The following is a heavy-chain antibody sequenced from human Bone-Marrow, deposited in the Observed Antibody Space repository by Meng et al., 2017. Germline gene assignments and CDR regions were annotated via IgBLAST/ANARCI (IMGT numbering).Heavy chain of an antibody. CDR2: INAGNGQT. D-gene: IGHD6-13*01. CDR3: ARGGIAAAAYSDH. J-gene: IGHJ4*02. V-gene: IGHV1-3*01. CDR1: GYSFTSYA. Sequence: QVQLVQSGAEVKKPGASVKRSCEASGYSFTSYAIHWVRQAPGESLEWMGWINAGNGQTKYSERFQGRVAIARDTSANTAYMELSSLTSEDTAVYYCARGGIAAAAYSDHWGQGTLVTVSS.